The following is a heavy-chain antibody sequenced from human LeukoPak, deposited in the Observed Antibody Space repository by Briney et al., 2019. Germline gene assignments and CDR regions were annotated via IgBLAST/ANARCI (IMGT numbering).Heavy chain of an antibody. D-gene: IGHD6-13*01. CDR3: AKGRGQQLGTAFDY. V-gene: IGHV3-23*01. Sequence: GGTLRLSCAASGFTFSSYGLSWVRQAPGKGLEWVSAISGSGGSTYYADSVKGRSTISRDNSKNTLYLQTNSLRAEDTAVYYCAKGRGQQLGTAFDYWGQGTLVTVSS. CDR1: GFTFSSYG. J-gene: IGHJ4*02. CDR2: ISGSGGST.